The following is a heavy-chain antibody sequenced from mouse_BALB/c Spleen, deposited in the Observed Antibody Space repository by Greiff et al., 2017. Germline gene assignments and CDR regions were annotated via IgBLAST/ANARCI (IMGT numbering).Heavy chain of an antibody. CDR3: ACYGNYEAY. CDR1: GYTFTSYW. CDR2: IDPSDSYT. Sequence: VQLQQPGAELVKPGASVKLSCKASGYTFTSYWMHWVKQRPGQGLEWIGEIDPSDSYTNYNQKFKGKATLTVDKSSSTAYMQLSSLTSEDSAVYYCACYGNYEAYWGQGTLVTVSA. J-gene: IGHJ3*01. V-gene: IGHV1-69*02. D-gene: IGHD2-1*01.